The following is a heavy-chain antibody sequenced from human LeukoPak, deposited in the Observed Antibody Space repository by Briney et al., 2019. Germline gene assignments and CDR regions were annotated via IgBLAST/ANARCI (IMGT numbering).Heavy chain of an antibody. CDR3: ARDPYCGGDCPAIY. CDR1: GYTFTSYD. Sequence: GASVKVSCKASGYTFTSYDINWVRQATGQGLEWMGWMNPNSGNTGYAQKFQGRVTITRNTSISTAYMELSSLRSEDTAVYYCARDPYCGGDCPAIYWGQGTLVTVSS. J-gene: IGHJ4*02. D-gene: IGHD2-21*01. V-gene: IGHV1-8*03. CDR2: MNPNSGNT.